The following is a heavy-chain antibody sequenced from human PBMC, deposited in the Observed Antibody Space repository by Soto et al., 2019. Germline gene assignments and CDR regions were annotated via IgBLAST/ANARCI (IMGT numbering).Heavy chain of an antibody. Sequence: EVQLVESGGGLVQPGGSLRLSCAASGFTFSSYSMNWVRQAPGKGLEWVSYISSSSSTIYYADSVKGRFTISRDNAKNSLYLQMNSLRDEDTAVYYCAREPYYYDSSGYYDRAEYFQHWGQGTLVTVSS. CDR3: AREPYYYDSSGYYDRAEYFQH. D-gene: IGHD3-22*01. V-gene: IGHV3-48*02. J-gene: IGHJ1*01. CDR2: ISSSSSTI. CDR1: GFTFSSYS.